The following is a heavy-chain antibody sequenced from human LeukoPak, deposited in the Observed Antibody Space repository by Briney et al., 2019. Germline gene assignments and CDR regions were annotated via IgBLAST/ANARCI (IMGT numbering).Heavy chain of an antibody. Sequence: GRSLTLSCVASGFTFSSHAMSWVRQAPGKGLEWVSAISGSGGSTYYADSVKGRFTISINNSKNTLYRQMNSLRGEDTAVYYWARPSGWPHYFDYWGQGTLVTVSS. D-gene: IGHD6-19*01. CDR1: GFTFSSHA. CDR3: ARPSGWPHYFDY. J-gene: IGHJ4*02. CDR2: ISGSGGST. V-gene: IGHV3-23*01.